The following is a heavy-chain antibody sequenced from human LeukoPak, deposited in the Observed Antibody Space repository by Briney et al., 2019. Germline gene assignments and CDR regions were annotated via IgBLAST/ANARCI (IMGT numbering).Heavy chain of an antibody. CDR1: GFTFSSYA. CDR3: ANKRRVGAFDI. CDR2: ISGSGGST. V-gene: IGHV3-23*01. Sequence: GGSLRLSYAAYGFTFSSYAMSWVRQAPGKGLEWVSAISGSGGSTYYAVSVKGRFTISRDNSKNTLYLQMNSLRAENTAVYYCANKRRVGAFDIWGQGTMVTVSS. J-gene: IGHJ3*02. D-gene: IGHD6-25*01.